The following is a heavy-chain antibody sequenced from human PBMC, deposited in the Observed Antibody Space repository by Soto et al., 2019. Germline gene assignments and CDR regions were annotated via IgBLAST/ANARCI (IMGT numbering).Heavy chain of an antibody. D-gene: IGHD2-15*01. CDR1: GFTFSNYA. J-gene: IGHJ6*02. V-gene: IGHV3-23*04. CDR3: AKESMSVAVSASRVYGMDV. Sequence: DVQVVESGGGLVQRGGSLRLSCAGSGFTFSNYAMTWVRQAPGKGLEWVSTTRSNGEYTYYADSVKGRFTGSRDNSQNALFLEMSSLRAEDTAVYYCAKESMSVAVSASRVYGMDVWGQGTTVTVSS. CDR2: TRSNGEYT.